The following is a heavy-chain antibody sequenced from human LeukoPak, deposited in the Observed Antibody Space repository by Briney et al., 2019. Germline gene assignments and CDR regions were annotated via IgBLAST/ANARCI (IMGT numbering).Heavy chain of an antibody. CDR1: GGTFSSYA. CDR3: ARGDSGWYGGWFDP. D-gene: IGHD6-19*01. Sequence: SVKVSCKASGGTFSSYAISWLRQAPGQGLEWMGRIIPILGIANYAQKFQGRVTITADKSTSTAYMELSSLRSEDTAVYYCARGDSGWYGGWFDPWGQGTLVTVSS. V-gene: IGHV1-69*04. CDR2: IIPILGIA. J-gene: IGHJ5*02.